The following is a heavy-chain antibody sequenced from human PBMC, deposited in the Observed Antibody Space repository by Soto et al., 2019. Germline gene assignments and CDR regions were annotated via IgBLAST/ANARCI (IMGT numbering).Heavy chain of an antibody. CDR3: ARGGYYDSSGARNYHYYGMDV. V-gene: IGHV1-18*01. CDR1: GYSFSSYG. D-gene: IGHD3-22*01. Sequence: QAQLVQSGAEVKKPGASVKVSCKASGYSFSSYGITWVRQAPGQGLEWLGWISPYNDDTKYAQRLQGRVTMTKAPSTRTAYMDIRGLRSDDTAIYYCARGGYYDSSGARNYHYYGMDVWGQGTTVTVSS. CDR2: ISPYNDDT. J-gene: IGHJ6*02.